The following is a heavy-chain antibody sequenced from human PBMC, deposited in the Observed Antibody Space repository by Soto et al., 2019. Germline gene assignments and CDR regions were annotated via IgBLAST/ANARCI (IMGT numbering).Heavy chain of an antibody. J-gene: IGHJ6*02. CDR3: AHATGCSGGSCYSRSRDPYYYYGMEV. Sequence: GGSLRLSCAASGFTFSSYAMSWVRQAPGKGLEWVSAISGSGGSTYYADSVKGRFTISRDNSKNTLYLQMNSLRAEDTAVYYCAHATGCSGGSCYSRSRDPYYYYGMEVGGQGTTVTVSS. V-gene: IGHV3-23*01. CDR2: ISGSGGST. CDR1: GFTFSSYA. D-gene: IGHD2-15*01.